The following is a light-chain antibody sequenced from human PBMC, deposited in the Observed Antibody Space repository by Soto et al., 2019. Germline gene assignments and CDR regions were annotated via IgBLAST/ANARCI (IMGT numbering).Light chain of an antibody. CDR1: SGHSNYA. V-gene: IGLV4-69*01. Sequence: QPVLTQSPSASASLGASVKLTCTLSSGHSNYAIAWHQQQPEKGPRYLMKLNSDGSHSKGDGIPDRFSGSSSGAERYLTISSLQSEDEAEYYCQTWGTGLYVVFGGGTK. J-gene: IGLJ2*01. CDR2: LNSDGSH. CDR3: QTWGTGLYVV.